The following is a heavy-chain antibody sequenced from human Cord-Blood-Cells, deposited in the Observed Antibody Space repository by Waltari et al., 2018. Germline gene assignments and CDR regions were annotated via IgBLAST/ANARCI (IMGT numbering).Heavy chain of an antibody. J-gene: IGHJ4*02. Sequence: QLQLQESGPGLVKPSETLSLTCTVSGGSISSSSYYWGWIRQPTGKGLEWIGSIYYSGSTYYNPSLKSRVTISVDTSKNQFSLKLSSVTAADTAVYYCAREIVVVPAAIVYFDYWGQGTLVTVSS. CDR2: IYYSGST. CDR3: AREIVVVPAAIVYFDY. D-gene: IGHD2-2*01. V-gene: IGHV4-39*01. CDR1: GGSISSSSYY.